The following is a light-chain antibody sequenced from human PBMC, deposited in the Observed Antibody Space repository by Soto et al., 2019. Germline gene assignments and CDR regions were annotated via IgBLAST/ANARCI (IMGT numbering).Light chain of an antibody. CDR3: QQYDNWWT. CDR2: GAS. CDR1: QSVTSN. J-gene: IGKJ1*01. V-gene: IGKV3-15*01. Sequence: EIVMTQSPATLSVSPGERATLSCRASQSVTSNLAWYQKKPGQAPRLLIYGASTRATGIPARFSGSGSGTDFTLTISSLQSEDFAVYYCQQYDNWWTFGQGIRVEIK.